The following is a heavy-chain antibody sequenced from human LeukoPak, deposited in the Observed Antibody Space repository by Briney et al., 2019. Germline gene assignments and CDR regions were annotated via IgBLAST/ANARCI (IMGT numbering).Heavy chain of an antibody. D-gene: IGHD3-3*01. CDR3: ARTTRDFWSGYYLLYMDV. V-gene: IGHV4-59*12. Sequence: PGGSLRLSCAASGFTFSNAWMSWIRQPPGKGLEWIGIIYNSGSTYYNPSLKSRVTISVDTSKNHFTLKLSSVTAADTAVYYCARTTRDFWSGYYLLYMDVWGKGTTVTVSS. J-gene: IGHJ6*04. CDR1: GFTFSNAW. CDR2: IYNSGST.